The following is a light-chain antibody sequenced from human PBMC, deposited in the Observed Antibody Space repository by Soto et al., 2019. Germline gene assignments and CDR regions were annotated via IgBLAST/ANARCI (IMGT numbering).Light chain of an antibody. J-gene: IGKJ1*01. CDR2: QTS. CDR3: QQYSRYRT. V-gene: IGKV1-5*03. Sequence: DIQLTQSPSTLSASVGDRVTITCRASQTISYWLAWYQQKPGKAPKLLSYQTSTLQGGVPSRFSGSGSGTEFTLTISSLQPDDSATYYCQQYSRYRTFGQGTKVDIK. CDR1: QTISYW.